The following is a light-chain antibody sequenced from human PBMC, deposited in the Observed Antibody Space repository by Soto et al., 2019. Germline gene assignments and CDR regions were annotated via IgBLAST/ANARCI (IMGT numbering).Light chain of an antibody. CDR1: SSDIGAYDY. V-gene: IGLV2-14*01. CDR2: EVN. J-gene: IGLJ1*01. Sequence: QSALTQPASLSGSPGQSITISCTGTSSDIGAYDYVSWFQQHPGKAPKLMISEVNNRPSGVSNRFSGSKSGNTAYLTISGLQAEDEADYYCCSYAGSSTFLYVFGTGTKVTVL. CDR3: CSYAGSSTFLYV.